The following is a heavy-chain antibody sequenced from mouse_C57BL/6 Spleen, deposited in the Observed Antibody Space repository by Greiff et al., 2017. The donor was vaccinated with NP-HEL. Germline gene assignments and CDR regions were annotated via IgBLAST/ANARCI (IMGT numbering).Heavy chain of an antibody. J-gene: IGHJ1*03. CDR3: ARTGREGYFDV. CDR2: IRGDGST. CDR1: GFSLTSYG. Sequence: VQVVESGPGLVAPSQSLSITCTVSGFSLTSYGVSWVRQPPGKGLEWLGVIRGDGSTTSHSALISRLSISKDNSKSQVFLKLNSRQTDDTATYYGARTGREGYFDVWGTGTTVTVSS. D-gene: IGHD4-1*01. V-gene: IGHV2-3*01.